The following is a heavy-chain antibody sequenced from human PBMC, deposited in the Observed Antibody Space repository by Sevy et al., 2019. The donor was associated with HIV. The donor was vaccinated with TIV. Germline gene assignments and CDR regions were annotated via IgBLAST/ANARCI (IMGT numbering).Heavy chain of an antibody. CDR2: ISSNGGST. J-gene: IGHJ4*02. Sequence: GGSLRLSCAASGFTFSSYAMHWVRQAPGKGLEYVSAISSNGGSTYYANSVKGRFTISRDNSKNTLYLQMGSLRAEDMAVYYCAREGLFGGSYHFDYWGQGTLVTISS. D-gene: IGHD1-26*01. CDR3: AREGLFGGSYHFDY. V-gene: IGHV3-64*01. CDR1: GFTFSSYA.